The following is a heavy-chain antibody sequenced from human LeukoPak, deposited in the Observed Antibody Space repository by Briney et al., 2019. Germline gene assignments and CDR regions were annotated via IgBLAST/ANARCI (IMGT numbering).Heavy chain of an antibody. CDR3: ARDWRSGSYPPGY. J-gene: IGHJ4*02. D-gene: IGHD1-26*01. CDR1: GFTFSSYS. CDR2: ISSSSSYI. Sequence: GGSLRLSCAASGFTFSSYSMNWVRQTPGKGLAWVSSISSSSSYIYYADSVKGRFTISRDNAKNSLYLQMNSLRAEDTAVYYCARDWRSGSYPPGYWGQGTLVTVSS. V-gene: IGHV3-21*01.